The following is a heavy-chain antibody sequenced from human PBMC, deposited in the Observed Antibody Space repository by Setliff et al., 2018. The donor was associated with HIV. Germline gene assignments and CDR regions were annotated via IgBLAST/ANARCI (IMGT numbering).Heavy chain of an antibody. D-gene: IGHD4-17*01. CDR1: GDSITSRNYH. V-gene: IGHV3-20*04. CDR3: AREKFENGDYEFVSTFDS. J-gene: IGHJ4*02. CDR2: ISWDGGST. Sequence: ETLSLTCAVSGDSITSRNYHWDWVRQPPGKGLEWVSLISWDGGSTYYADSVKGRFTISRDNGKKSLYLQMDSLRDEDTAVYYCAREKFENGDYEFVSTFDSWGQGTLVTVSS.